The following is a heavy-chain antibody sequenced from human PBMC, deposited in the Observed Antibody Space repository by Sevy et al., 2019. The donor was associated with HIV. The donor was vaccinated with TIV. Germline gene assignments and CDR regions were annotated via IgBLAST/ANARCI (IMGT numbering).Heavy chain of an antibody. J-gene: IGHJ4*02. CDR1: GFTFTTYT. CDR2: ITSSSNYI. D-gene: IGHD2-2*01. Sequence: GGSLRLSCAASGFTFTTYTMNWVRQAPGKGLEWVSSITSSSNYIYYADSVKGRFTISRDNAKDSVYLQMNSLRAEDTAVYYCARDLIPYSCSTTRCSYFDYWGQGTLVTVSS. V-gene: IGHV3-21*01. CDR3: ARDLIPYSCSTTRCSYFDY.